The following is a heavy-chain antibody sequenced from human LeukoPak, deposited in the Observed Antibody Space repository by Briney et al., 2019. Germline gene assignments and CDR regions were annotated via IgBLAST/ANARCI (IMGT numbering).Heavy chain of an antibody. J-gene: IGHJ4*02. CDR3: ARDAEDCTSGVCYTFDY. D-gene: IGHD2-8*01. CDR1: GYTFTGYY. V-gene: IGHV1-2*02. Sequence: ASVKVSCKASGYTFTGYYMHWVRQAPGQGLEWMGWINPNSGGTNYAQKFQGRVTMSRDTSISTAYMELSRLRSDDTAVYYCARDAEDCTSGVCYTFDYWGQGTLVTVSS. CDR2: INPNSGGT.